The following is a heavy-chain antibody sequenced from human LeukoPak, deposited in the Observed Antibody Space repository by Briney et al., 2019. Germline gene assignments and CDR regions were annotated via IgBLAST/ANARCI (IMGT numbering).Heavy chain of an antibody. V-gene: IGHV3-48*01. CDR1: GFTFSSYG. CDR3: ARDRDWNSGFDY. J-gene: IGHJ4*02. D-gene: IGHD1-7*01. Sequence: HPGGSLRLSCAASGFTFSSYGMSWVRQAPGKGLEWVSAISSSSSTIYYADSVKGRFTISRDNAKNSLYLQMNSLRAEDTAVYYCARDRDWNSGFDYWGQGTLVTVSS. CDR2: ISSSSSTI.